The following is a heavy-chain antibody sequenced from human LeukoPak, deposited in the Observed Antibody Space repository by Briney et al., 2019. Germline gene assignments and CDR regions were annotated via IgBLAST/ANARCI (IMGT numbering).Heavy chain of an antibody. CDR3: ARGFATNYDSSGYHFDY. Sequence: GGSLRLSCAASGFTFSSYSMNWVRQAPGKGLEWVSYISSSSSTIYYADSVKGRFTISRDNSKNTLYLQMNSLRAEDTAVYYCARGFATNYDSSGYHFDYWGQGTLVTVSS. CDR1: GFTFSSYS. D-gene: IGHD3-22*01. CDR2: ISSSSSTI. V-gene: IGHV3-48*01. J-gene: IGHJ4*02.